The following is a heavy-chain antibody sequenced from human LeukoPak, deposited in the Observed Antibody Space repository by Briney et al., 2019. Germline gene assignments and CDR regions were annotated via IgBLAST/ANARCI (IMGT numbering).Heavy chain of an antibody. V-gene: IGHV3-9*03. J-gene: IGHJ4*02. D-gene: IGHD2-15*01. CDR3: ARSGYCSGGSCYPFDY. CDR1: GFTFDDYA. Sequence: GRSLRLSCAASGFTFDDYAMHWVRQAPGKGLEWVSGISWNSGSIGYAGSVKGRFTISRDNAKNSLYLQMNSLRAEDMALYYCARSGYCSGGSCYPFDYWGQGTLVTVSS. CDR2: ISWNSGSI.